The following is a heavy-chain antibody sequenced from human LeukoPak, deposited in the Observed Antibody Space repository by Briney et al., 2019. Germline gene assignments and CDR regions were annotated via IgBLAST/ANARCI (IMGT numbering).Heavy chain of an antibody. D-gene: IGHD1-26*01. Sequence: GGSLRLSCAASGFTFSSYAMSWVRQAPGKGLEWVSVIYSGGSTYYADSVKGRFTISRDNSENTLYLQLNSLRAEDTAAYYCARVQYSGTYSDAFDIWGQGTMVTVSS. CDR1: GFTFSSYA. CDR2: IYSGGST. V-gene: IGHV3-66*01. CDR3: ARVQYSGTYSDAFDI. J-gene: IGHJ3*02.